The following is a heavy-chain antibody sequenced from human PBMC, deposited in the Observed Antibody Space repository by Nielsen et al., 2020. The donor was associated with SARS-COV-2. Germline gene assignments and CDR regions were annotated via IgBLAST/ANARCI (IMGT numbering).Heavy chain of an antibody. V-gene: IGHV1-69*13. J-gene: IGHJ6*03. D-gene: IGHD6-13*01. CDR1: GGTFSSYA. CDR3: ARAGQQLRSPFYYYYYMDV. CDR2: IIPIFGTA. Sequence: SVKVSCKASGGTFSSYAISWVRQAPGQGLEWMGGIIPIFGTANYAQKFQGRVTITADESTSTAYMELSSLRSEDTAVYYCARAGQQLRSPFYYYYYMDVWGKGTTVTVSS.